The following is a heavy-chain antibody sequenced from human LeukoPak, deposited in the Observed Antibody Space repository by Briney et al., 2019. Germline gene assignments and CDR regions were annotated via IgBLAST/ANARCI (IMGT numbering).Heavy chain of an antibody. D-gene: IGHD1-26*01. J-gene: IGHJ3*02. V-gene: IGHV3-53*01. CDR2: IYSGGST. CDR3: ARELREHGVFDI. Sequence: GGTLRLSCAASGFTVSRNYMSWVRQAPGKGLEWVSEIYSGGSTYYAASVKGRFSISRDNSKNTAYLQMNSLRVEDTAVYYCARELREHGVFDIWGQGIMVTVSS. CDR1: GFTVSRNY.